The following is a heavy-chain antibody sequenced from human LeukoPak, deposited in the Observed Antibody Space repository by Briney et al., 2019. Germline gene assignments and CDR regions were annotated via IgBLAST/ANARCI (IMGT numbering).Heavy chain of an antibody. D-gene: IGHD5-24*01. V-gene: IGHV3-53*01. J-gene: IGHJ4*02. CDR1: GFTVSSNY. CDR3: AKDDAWLQYNS. CDR2: IYSGGST. Sequence: GGSLRLSCAASGFTVSSNYMSWVRQAPGKGLEWVSVIYSGGSTYYADSVKGRFTISRDNSKNTLYLQMNNLRAEGTALYYCAKDDAWLQYNSWGQGTLVTVSS.